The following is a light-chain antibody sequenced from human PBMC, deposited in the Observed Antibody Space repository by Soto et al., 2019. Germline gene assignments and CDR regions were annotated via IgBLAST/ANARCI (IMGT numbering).Light chain of an antibody. J-gene: IGLJ3*02. CDR3: QTWGTGILV. CDR2: LNSDGSH. V-gene: IGLV4-69*01. CDR1: SGHSSYA. Sequence: QSVLTQSPSASASLGASVKLTCALSSGHSSYAIAWHQQQPEKGPRALMKLNSDGSHTRGDGIPDRFSGSSSGAERYLTISSVQSEDEADYYCQTWGTGILVFGGGTKVTVL.